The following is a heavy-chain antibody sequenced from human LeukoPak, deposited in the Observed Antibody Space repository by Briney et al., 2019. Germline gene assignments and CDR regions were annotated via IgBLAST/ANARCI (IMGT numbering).Heavy chain of an antibody. D-gene: IGHD2-2*01. CDR1: GFTFSSYE. Sequence: GGSLRLSCAASGFTFSSYEMNWVRQAPGKGLEWVSYISSSSGNKYYADSVKGRFTISRDNAKNSLYLQMHSLRAEDTAVYYCARESCSSTSCSYFDSWGQGTLVTVSS. CDR3: ARESCSSTSCSYFDS. CDR2: ISSSSGNK. V-gene: IGHV3-48*03. J-gene: IGHJ4*02.